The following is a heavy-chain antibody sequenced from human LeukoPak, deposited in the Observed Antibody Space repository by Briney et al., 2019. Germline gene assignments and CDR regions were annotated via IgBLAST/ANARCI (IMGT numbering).Heavy chain of an antibody. Sequence: SQTLSLTCAISGDSVSSNSVTWNWIRQSPLRGLEWLGRTYYRSTWYNDYAVSVKSRITINPGTSKNQFSLQLSSVTPEDTAVYYCARDQEPIESAPNDAFDMWGQGTMVTVSS. CDR3: ARDQEPIESAPNDAFDM. D-gene: IGHD1-14*01. CDR1: GDSVSSNSVT. CDR2: TYYRSTWYN. J-gene: IGHJ3*02. V-gene: IGHV6-1*01.